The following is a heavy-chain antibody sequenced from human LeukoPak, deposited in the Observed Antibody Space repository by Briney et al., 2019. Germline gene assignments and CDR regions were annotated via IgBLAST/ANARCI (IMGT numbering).Heavy chain of an antibody. J-gene: IGHJ6*03. D-gene: IGHD3-16*02. CDR3: ARDYHYYYYYMDV. CDR2: IYHSGST. CDR1: GGSISSSNW. V-gene: IGHV4-4*02. Sequence: SETLSLTCAVSGGSISSSNWWSWVRQPPGKGLEWIGEIYHSGSTYYNPSLKSRVTISVDTSKNQFSLKLSSVTAADTAVYYCARDYHYYYYYMDVWGKGTTVTVSS.